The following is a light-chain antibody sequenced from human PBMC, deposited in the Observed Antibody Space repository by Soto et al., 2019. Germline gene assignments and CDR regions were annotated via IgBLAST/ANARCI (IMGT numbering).Light chain of an antibody. CDR1: QSISTF. CDR3: QQSYTTPRT. V-gene: IGKV1-39*01. CDR2: AAS. Sequence: DIQMTQSPSSLSASVGDRVSVTCRASQSISTFLNWYQQRPGEAPKLLIYAASSLQSGVPSRFSGSGSGADFTLHIGSLQPEDFATYYCQQSYTTPRTFGQGTKVEVK. J-gene: IGKJ1*01.